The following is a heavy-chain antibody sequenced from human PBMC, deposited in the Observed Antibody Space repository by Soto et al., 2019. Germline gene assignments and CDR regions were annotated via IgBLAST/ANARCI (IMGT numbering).Heavy chain of an antibody. Sequence: GGSLRLSCAASGFTFSSYSMNWVRQAPGKGLEWVSSISSSSSYIYYADSVKGRFTISRDNAKNSLYLQMNSLRAEDTAVYYCARELPYYYCSGLDAFDIWGQGTMVTVSS. D-gene: IGHD3-10*01. V-gene: IGHV3-21*01. J-gene: IGHJ3*02. CDR1: GFTFSSYS. CDR3: ARELPYYYCSGLDAFDI. CDR2: ISSSSSYI.